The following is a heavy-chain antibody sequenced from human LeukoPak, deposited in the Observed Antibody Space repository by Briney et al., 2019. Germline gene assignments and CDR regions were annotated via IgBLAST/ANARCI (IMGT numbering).Heavy chain of an antibody. J-gene: IGHJ3*02. CDR1: GDSISSGGYS. Sequence: SETLSLTCAVSGDSISSGGYSWSWIRQPAGKGLEWIGRISSSGSTNYNPSLKSRVTISVDTSKNQFSLKLSSVTAADTAVYFCARGPYSYDSSGAFDIWGQGTMVTVSS. CDR3: ARGPYSYDSSGAFDI. V-gene: IGHV4-61*02. D-gene: IGHD3-22*01. CDR2: ISSSGST.